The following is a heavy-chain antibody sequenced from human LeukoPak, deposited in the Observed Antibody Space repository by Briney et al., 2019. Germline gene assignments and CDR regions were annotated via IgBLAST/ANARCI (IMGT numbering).Heavy chain of an antibody. V-gene: IGHV3-74*03. CDR1: GFTFSGHW. CDR2: ITPDVSAT. D-gene: IGHD3-10*01. J-gene: IGHJ4*02. CDR3: TRSGYYNGYDY. Sequence: GGSLRLSCVASGFTFSGHWMHWVRQVPGKGLVAVSRITPDVSATAYADSVKGRFTISRDNAKNTLYLEMNSLTAEDTALYYCTRSGYYNGYDYWGQGTLVTVSS.